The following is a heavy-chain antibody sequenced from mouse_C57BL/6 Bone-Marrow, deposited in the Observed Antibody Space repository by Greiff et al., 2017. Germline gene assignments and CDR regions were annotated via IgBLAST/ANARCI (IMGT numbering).Heavy chain of an antibody. D-gene: IGHD2-3*01. V-gene: IGHV1-64*01. Sequence: QVQLQQPGAELVKPGASVKLSCKASGYTFTSYWMHWVKQRPGQGLAWIGMIHPNSGSTNYNEKFKSKATLTVDKSSSTAYMQLSSLTSEDSAVYYCARRWLLREYYFDYWGQGTTLTVSS. CDR2: IHPNSGST. CDR1: GYTFTSYW. J-gene: IGHJ2*01. CDR3: ARRWLLREYYFDY.